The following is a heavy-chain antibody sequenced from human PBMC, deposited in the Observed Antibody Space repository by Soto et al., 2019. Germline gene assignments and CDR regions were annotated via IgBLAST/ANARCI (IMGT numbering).Heavy chain of an antibody. CDR3: ASSSIAVAGIDFDY. Sequence: GGSLRLSCAAARFTFSDYGMHWVRQAPGKGLEWVSYISSSGSTIYYADSVKGRFTISRDNAKNSLYLQMNSLRAEDTAVYYCASSSIAVAGIDFDYWGQGTLVTVSS. D-gene: IGHD6-19*01. CDR2: ISSSGSTI. J-gene: IGHJ4*02. CDR1: RFTFSDYG. V-gene: IGHV3-48*04.